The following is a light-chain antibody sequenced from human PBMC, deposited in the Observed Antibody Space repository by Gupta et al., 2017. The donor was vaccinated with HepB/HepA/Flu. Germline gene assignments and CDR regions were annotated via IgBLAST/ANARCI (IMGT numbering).Light chain of an antibody. CDR1: ALPKQY. CDR2: KDS. Sequence: SYELTQPPSVSVSPGQTARITCSGDALPKQYAYWYQQKPGQAPVLVMYKDSERPAGIPERFSGSSSGTTVTLTISGVQAEDEADYYCQSADSSGTYDWVFGGGTKLTVL. J-gene: IGLJ3*02. CDR3: QSADSSGTYDWV. V-gene: IGLV3-25*03.